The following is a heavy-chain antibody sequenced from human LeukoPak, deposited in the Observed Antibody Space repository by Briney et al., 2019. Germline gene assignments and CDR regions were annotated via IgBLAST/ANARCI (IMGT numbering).Heavy chain of an antibody. J-gene: IGHJ4*02. CDR2: IYYSGST. CDR1: GGSISSSSYY. CDR3: ARPRGRSGSYQEYYFDY. Sequence: SETLSLTCTVSGGSISSSSYYWGWIRQPPGKGLEWIGSIYYSGSTYYNPSLKSRVTISVDTSKNQFSLKLSSVTAADTAVYYCARPRGRSGSYQEYYFDYWGQGTLVTVSS. D-gene: IGHD1-26*01. V-gene: IGHV4-39*01.